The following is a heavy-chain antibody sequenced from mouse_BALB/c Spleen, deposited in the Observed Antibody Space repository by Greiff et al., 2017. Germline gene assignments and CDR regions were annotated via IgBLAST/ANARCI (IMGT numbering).Heavy chain of an antibody. CDR2: ISYSGST. CDR3: ARGLRLLFDY. J-gene: IGHJ2*01. Sequence: EVHLVESGPGLVKPSQSLSLTCTVTGYSITSDYAWNWIRQFPGNKLEWMGYISYSGSTSYNPSLKSRISITRDTSKNQFFLQLNSVTTEDTATYYCARGLRLLFDYWGQGTTLTVSS. V-gene: IGHV3-2*02. CDR1: GYSITSDYA. D-gene: IGHD1-2*01.